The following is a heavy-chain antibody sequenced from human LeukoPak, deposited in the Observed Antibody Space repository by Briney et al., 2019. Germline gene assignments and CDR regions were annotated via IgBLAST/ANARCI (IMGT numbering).Heavy chain of an antibody. CDR2: ISPYNDDT. CDR3: ARILVGPTGHFDY. Sequence: ASVKVSCKVFGYTFASYCISWVRQAPGQGLEWMGWISPYNDDTNYAQKFQGRVTMSTDTSTSTAYMDLGSLRSDDTAVYYCARILVGPTGHFDYWGQGTLVTASS. J-gene: IGHJ4*02. D-gene: IGHD1-26*01. CDR1: GYTFASYC. V-gene: IGHV1-18*01.